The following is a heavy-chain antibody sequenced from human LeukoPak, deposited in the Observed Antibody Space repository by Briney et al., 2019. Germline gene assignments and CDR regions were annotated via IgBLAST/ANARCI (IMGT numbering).Heavy chain of an antibody. V-gene: IGHV3-33*01. J-gene: IGHJ6*02. CDR1: GFTFSSYG. CDR3: ARARYCSSTSCYEGYYYYYYGMDV. D-gene: IGHD2-2*01. Sequence: PGRSLRLSCAASGFTFSSYGMHWVRQAPGKGLEWVAVIWYDGSNKYYADSVKGRFTISRDNSKNTLYLQMNSLRAEDTAVYYCARARYCSSTSCYEGYYYYYYGMDVWGQGTTVTVSS. CDR2: IWYDGSNK.